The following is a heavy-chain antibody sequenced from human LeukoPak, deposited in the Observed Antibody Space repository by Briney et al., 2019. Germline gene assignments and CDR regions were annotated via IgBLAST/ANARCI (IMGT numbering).Heavy chain of an antibody. CDR1: GYIFTNNY. V-gene: IGHV1-2*02. Sequence: ASVKVSCKASGYIFTNNYIYWVRQAPGQGLEWLGGINPNNGKTTYSQKFRGRVTITTDTPMTTAHMEVSGLRSGDAAVYYCARGDGSDILTGNNWFDPWGQGTQVIVSS. CDR2: INPNNGKT. D-gene: IGHD3-9*01. J-gene: IGHJ5*02. CDR3: ARGDGSDILTGNNWFDP.